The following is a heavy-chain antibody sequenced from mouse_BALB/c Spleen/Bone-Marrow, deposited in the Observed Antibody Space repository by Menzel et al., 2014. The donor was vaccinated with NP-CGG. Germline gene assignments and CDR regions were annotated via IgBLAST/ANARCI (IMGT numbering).Heavy chain of an antibody. CDR3: ARGSYYEGAMDY. D-gene: IGHD1-1*01. Sequence: VMLVESGPGLVAPSQSLSITCTVSGFSLTSYGVHWVRQPPGKVLEWLGVIWAGGSTNYNSALMSRLSISKDNSKSQVFLKMDSLQTDDTAMYYCARGSYYEGAMDYWGQGTSVTVSS. J-gene: IGHJ4*01. V-gene: IGHV2-9*02. CDR1: GFSLTSYG. CDR2: IWAGGST.